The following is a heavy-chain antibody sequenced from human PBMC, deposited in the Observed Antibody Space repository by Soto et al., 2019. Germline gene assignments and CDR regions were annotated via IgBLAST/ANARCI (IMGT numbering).Heavy chain of an antibody. J-gene: IGHJ4*02. CDR2: ISAYSGGT. D-gene: IGHD3-9*01. V-gene: IGHV1-2*04. Sequence: ASVKVSCKASGYTFTSYGISWVRQAPGQGLEWMGWISAYSGGTNYAQKFQGWVTMTRDTSISTAYMELSRLRSDDTAVYYCAGVFQYLGPYDYGGQEPLVTVPS. CDR1: GYTFTSYG. CDR3: AGVFQYLGPYDY.